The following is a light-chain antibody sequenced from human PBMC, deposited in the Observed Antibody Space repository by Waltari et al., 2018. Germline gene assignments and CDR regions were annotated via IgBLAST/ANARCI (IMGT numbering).Light chain of an antibody. CDR1: SSDIGTDNY. CDR2: DVS. V-gene: IGLV2-14*03. Sequence: QSALTQPASVSGSPGQSITMSCTGTSSDIGTDNYVSWYQQHPGKAPKLMIYDVSNRPSGVSNRFSGSKSGITASLTISGLRAEDEADYYCSSYSDSSTLVVFGGGTKLTVL. J-gene: IGLJ3*02. CDR3: SSYSDSSTLVV.